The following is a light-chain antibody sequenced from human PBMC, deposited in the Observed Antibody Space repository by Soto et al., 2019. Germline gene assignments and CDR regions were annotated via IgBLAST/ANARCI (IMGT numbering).Light chain of an antibody. Sequence: DIQMTQSPSTLSASVGDRVTITCRASQSITDWLAWYQQKPGKAPKFLIYKASNLEGGVPSRFSGSGSGTAFTLTSSSVQPDDFATDYCQYWDDYSWTFGQGTKVEIK. CDR3: QYWDDYSWT. CDR1: QSITDW. V-gene: IGKV1-5*03. CDR2: KAS. J-gene: IGKJ1*01.